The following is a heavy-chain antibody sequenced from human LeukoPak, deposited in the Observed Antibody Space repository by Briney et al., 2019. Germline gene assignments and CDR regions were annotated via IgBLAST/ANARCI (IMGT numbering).Heavy chain of an antibody. CDR1: GYIFTSYG. Sequence: GASVKVSCKASGYIFTSYGISWVRQAPGQGLEWMGWISAYNGNTNYAQKLQGRVTMTTDTSTSTAYMELRSLKSDDTAVYYCARAAYSSGWTNNFDYWGQGTLVTVSS. V-gene: IGHV1-18*01. J-gene: IGHJ4*02. CDR2: ISAYNGNT. CDR3: ARAAYSSGWTNNFDY. D-gene: IGHD6-19*01.